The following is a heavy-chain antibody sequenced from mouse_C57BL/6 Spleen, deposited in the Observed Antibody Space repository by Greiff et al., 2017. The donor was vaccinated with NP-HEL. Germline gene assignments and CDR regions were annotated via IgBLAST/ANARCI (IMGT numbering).Heavy chain of an antibody. J-gene: IGHJ2*01. Sequence: VMLVESGPGLVQPSQSLSITCTVSGFSLTSYGVHWVRQSPGKGLEWLGVIWRGGSTDYNAAFMSRLSITKDNSKSQVFFKMNSLQADDTAIYYCAKTSGSTVAHYFDCWGQGTTLTVSS. V-gene: IGHV2-5*01. D-gene: IGHD1-1*01. CDR3: AKTSGSTVAHYFDC. CDR1: GFSLTSYG. CDR2: IWRGGST.